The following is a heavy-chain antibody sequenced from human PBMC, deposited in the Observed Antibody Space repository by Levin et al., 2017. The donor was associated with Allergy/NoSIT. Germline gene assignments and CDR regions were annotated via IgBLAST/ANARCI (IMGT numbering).Heavy chain of an antibody. CDR2: INHSGST. Sequence: PGGSLRLSCAVYGGSFSGYYWSWIRQPPGKGLEWIGEINHSGSTNYNPSLKSRVTISVDTSKNQFSLKLSSVTAADTAVYYCARWPYCSSTSCYHFPPYYYYGMDGWGQGTTVTVSS. V-gene: IGHV4-34*01. CDR3: ARWPYCSSTSCYHFPPYYYYGMDG. J-gene: IGHJ6*02. D-gene: IGHD2-2*01. CDR1: GGSFSGYY.